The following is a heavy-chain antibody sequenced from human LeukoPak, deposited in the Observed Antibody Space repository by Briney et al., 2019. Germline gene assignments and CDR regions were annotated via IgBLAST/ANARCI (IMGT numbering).Heavy chain of an antibody. Sequence: GGSLRLSCAASGFTFSGYSMNWVRQAPGKGLEWVSSISSSSRYIYYADSVKGRFTISRDNAKNSLYLQMNSLRAEDTAVYFCAGLGSRHCSSTSCYDYWGQGTLVTVSS. CDR2: ISSSSRYI. V-gene: IGHV3-21*01. CDR1: GFTFSGYS. CDR3: AGLGSRHCSSTSCYDY. J-gene: IGHJ4*02. D-gene: IGHD2-2*01.